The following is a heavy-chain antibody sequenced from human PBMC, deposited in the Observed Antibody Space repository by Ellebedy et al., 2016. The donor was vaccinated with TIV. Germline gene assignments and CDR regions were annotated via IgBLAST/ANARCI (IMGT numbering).Heavy chain of an antibody. J-gene: IGHJ3*02. CDR2: INAYNGNT. CDR3: ARHSGSYLDAFDI. Sequence: ASVKVSCKASGYTLTTYGIGWVRQAPGQGLEWMGWINAYNGNTNYAQKLQGRVTMTTDTSTSTAYMELRSLRSDDTAVYYCARHSGSYLDAFDIWGQGTMVTVSS. D-gene: IGHD1-26*01. CDR1: GYTLTTYG. V-gene: IGHV1-18*01.